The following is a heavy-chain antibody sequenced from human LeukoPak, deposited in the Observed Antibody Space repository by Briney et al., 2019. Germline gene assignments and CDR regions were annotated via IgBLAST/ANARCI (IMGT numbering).Heavy chain of an antibody. J-gene: IGHJ4*02. CDR3: ARDQTLLPFDY. CDR1: GFTFSSYA. Sequence: PGGSLRLSCAASGFTFSSYAMHWVRQAPGKGLEWVSSISSSSSYIYYADSVKGRFTISRDNAKNSLYLQMNSLRAEDTAVYYCARDQTLLPFDYWGQGTLVTVSS. V-gene: IGHV3-21*01. CDR2: ISSSSSYI. D-gene: IGHD4-23*01.